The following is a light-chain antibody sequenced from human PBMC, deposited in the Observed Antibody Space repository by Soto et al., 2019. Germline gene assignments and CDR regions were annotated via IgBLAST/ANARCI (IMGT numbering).Light chain of an antibody. CDR1: QSISRD. CDR3: QQNYSTPLA. V-gene: IGKV1-39*01. J-gene: IGKJ4*01. CDR2: AAS. Sequence: DIQMTQSPFSLSASVGDRVTITCRASQSISRDLNWYQQKPGKAPNLLIYAASTLESGVPSRFSGGGSGTDFTLTISSLQLEDFATYYCQQNYSTPLAFGGGTKVEIK.